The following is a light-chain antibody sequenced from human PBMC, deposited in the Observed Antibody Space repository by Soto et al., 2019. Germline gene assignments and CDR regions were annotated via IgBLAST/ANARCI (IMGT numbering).Light chain of an antibody. CDR1: QSVSSN. CDR3: QQYNNWPLT. V-gene: IGKV3-15*01. J-gene: IGKJ4*01. Sequence: EIVMTQSPATLSVSPGARATLSCRASQSVSSNLAWYQQKPGQAPRLLIYGASTRATGIPARFSGSGSGTELTINISSLQSEDGAVYDCQQYNNWPLTFGGGTKVDIK. CDR2: GAS.